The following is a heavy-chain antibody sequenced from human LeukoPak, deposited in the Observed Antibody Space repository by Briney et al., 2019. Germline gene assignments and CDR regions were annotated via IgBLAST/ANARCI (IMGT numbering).Heavy chain of an antibody. CDR2: IYYSGST. CDR1: GGSISSYY. D-gene: IGHD6-19*01. CDR3: ARVPCIAVAGHDAFDI. J-gene: IGHJ3*02. Sequence: PSETLSLTCTVSGGSISSYYWSWIRQPPGKGLEWTGYIYYSGSTNYNPSLKSRVTISVDTSKNQFSLKLSSVTAADTAVYYCARVPCIAVAGHDAFDIWGQGTMVTVSS. V-gene: IGHV4-59*01.